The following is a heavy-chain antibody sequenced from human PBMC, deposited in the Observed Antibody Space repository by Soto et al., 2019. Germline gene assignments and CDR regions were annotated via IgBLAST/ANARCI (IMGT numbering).Heavy chain of an antibody. D-gene: IGHD1-26*01. CDR1: GFSFSNYG. CDR3: ARDREARSRWVPTADD. Sequence: PGGSLRLSCVASGFSFSNYGIHWVRQAPGKGLEWVGVIWFDGNNKFYGDSVKGRFAISRDNFKDTVYLQMDSLRVDDTAKYFCARDREARSRWVPTADDWGQGTLVTVSS. J-gene: IGHJ4*02. CDR2: IWFDGNNK. V-gene: IGHV3-33*01.